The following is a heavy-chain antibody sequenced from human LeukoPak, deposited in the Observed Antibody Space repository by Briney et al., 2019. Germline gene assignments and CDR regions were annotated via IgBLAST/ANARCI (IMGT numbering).Heavy chain of an antibody. CDR1: GFTLSNYG. CDR3: ATTVGSGWHILTY. CDR2: IWYDGSSK. Sequence: GGSLRLSCAASGFTLSNYGMHWVRQAPGKGLEWVAVIWYDGSSKYYADSVKGRFTISRDNSKNTLYLQMNSLRVEDTAAYYCATTVGSGWHILTYWGQGTLVTVSS. V-gene: IGHV3-33*01. D-gene: IGHD6-25*01. J-gene: IGHJ4*02.